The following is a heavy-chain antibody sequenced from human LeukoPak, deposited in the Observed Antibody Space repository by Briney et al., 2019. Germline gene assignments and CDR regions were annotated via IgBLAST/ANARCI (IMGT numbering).Heavy chain of an antibody. J-gene: IGHJ4*02. D-gene: IGHD6-19*01. V-gene: IGHV3-48*03. CDR1: GFTFSSYE. CDR3: AISSGWKGGYYFDF. Sequence: GGSLRLSCAASGFTFSSYEMNWVRQAPGKGLEWVSYISGSSSTIYYADSVKGRFTISRDNAKNSLYLQMNSLRAEDTGVYYCAISSGWKGGYYFDFWGQGTLVTVSA. CDR2: ISGSSSTI.